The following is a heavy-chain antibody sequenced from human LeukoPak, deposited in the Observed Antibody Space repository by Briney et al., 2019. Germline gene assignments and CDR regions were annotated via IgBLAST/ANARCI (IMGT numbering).Heavy chain of an antibody. CDR1: NASISTYY. CDR3: ARVLTIFGVVISYGAFDI. V-gene: IGHV4-59*01. J-gene: IGHJ3*02. CDR2: ISSSGNT. D-gene: IGHD3-3*01. Sequence: SETLSFTCTVFNASISTYYWSWIRQPPGKGLEWIGYISSSGNTNYNPSLKSRLSISVDTSKNQFSLRLTSVTAADTAVYYCARVLTIFGVVISYGAFDIWGQGTVVTVSS.